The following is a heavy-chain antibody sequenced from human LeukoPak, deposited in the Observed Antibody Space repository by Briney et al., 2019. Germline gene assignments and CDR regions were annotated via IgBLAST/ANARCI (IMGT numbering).Heavy chain of an antibody. J-gene: IGHJ5*02. CDR1: GGSFSGYY. CDR2: INHSGST. Sequence: PSETLSLTCAVYGGSFSGYYWSWIRQPPGKGLEWIGEINHSGSTNYNPSLKSRVTISVDTSKNQFSLKLSSVTAADTAVYYCARGTIVVVPAAMKRVRNWFDPWGQGTLVTVSS. D-gene: IGHD2-2*01. CDR3: ARGTIVVVPAAMKRVRNWFDP. V-gene: IGHV4-34*01.